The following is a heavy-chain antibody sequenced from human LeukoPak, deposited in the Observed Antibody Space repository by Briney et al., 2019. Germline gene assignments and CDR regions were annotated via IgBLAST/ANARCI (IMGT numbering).Heavy chain of an antibody. Sequence: PGGSLRLSCAASGFTFSSYAMSWVRQAPGKGLEWVSAISGSGGSTYYADSVKGRFTISRDNSKNTLYLQMNSLRAEDTAVYYCAKGVVPAAIRGCYFDYWGQGTLVTVSS. CDR3: AKGVVPAAIRGCYFDY. D-gene: IGHD2-2*02. V-gene: IGHV3-23*01. CDR2: ISGSGGST. CDR1: GFTFSSYA. J-gene: IGHJ4*02.